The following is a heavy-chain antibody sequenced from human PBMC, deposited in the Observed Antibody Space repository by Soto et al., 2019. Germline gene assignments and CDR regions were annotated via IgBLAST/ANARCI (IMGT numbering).Heavy chain of an antibody. D-gene: IGHD3-10*01. J-gene: IGHJ5*02. V-gene: IGHV4-39*07. Sequence: SETLSLTCAVSGGSIISSSYYWGWVRQPPGKGLEWIGTIYYNGSAYYNPSLESRVTVSVDTSKNQFSLKLRSVTAADTAVYYCARELWFGESGDWFDPWGQGTLVTVSS. CDR3: ARELWFGESGDWFDP. CDR2: IYYNGSA. CDR1: GGSIISSSYY.